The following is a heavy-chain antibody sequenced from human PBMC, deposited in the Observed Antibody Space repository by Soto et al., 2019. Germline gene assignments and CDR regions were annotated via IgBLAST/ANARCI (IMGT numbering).Heavy chain of an antibody. V-gene: IGHV1-18*01. CDR1: GYTFTNSG. CDR3: AREDYYDSSGYLPVRYYFGMDV. CDR2: IGAYNGHT. D-gene: IGHD3-22*01. J-gene: IGHJ6*02. Sequence: GASVKVSCKASGYTFTNSGISWVRQAPGQGLEGMGWIGAYNGHTKYAQKLQGRVTMTTDTSTSAAYMELRSLKGDDTAVYYCAREDYYDSSGYLPVRYYFGMDVWGQGTTVTVSS.